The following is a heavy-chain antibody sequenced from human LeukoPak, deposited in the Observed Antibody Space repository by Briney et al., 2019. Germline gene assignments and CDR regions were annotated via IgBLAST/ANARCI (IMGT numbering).Heavy chain of an antibody. Sequence: ASVKVSCKASGYTFTSYYMHWVRQAPGQGLEWMGWISAYNGNTNYAQKLQGRVTMTTDTSTSTAYMELRSLRSDDTAVYYCARVIAAAGLDYWGQGTLVTVSS. CDR3: ARVIAAAGLDY. CDR2: ISAYNGNT. V-gene: IGHV1-18*04. J-gene: IGHJ4*02. D-gene: IGHD6-13*01. CDR1: GYTFTSYY.